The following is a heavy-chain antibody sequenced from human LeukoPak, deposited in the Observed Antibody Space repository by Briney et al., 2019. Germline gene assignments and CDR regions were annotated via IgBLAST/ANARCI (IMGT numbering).Heavy chain of an antibody. CDR1: GASISNSNW. J-gene: IGHJ5*02. Sequence: PSGTLSLTCAVTGASISNSNWWTWVRPPPGKGLEWIGYIYHSGSTYYNPSLKSRVTISVDRSKNQFSLKLSSVTAADTAVYYCAREGYYDSSGFNWFDPWGQGTLVTVSS. CDR2: IYHSGST. CDR3: AREGYYDSSGFNWFDP. V-gene: IGHV4-4*02. D-gene: IGHD3-22*01.